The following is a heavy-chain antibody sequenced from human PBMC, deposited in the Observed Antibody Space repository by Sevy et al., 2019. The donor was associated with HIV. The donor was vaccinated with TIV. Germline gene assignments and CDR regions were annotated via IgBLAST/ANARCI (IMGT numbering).Heavy chain of an antibody. CDR3: ARRRGGYNWNYRVYFDYYYGMDV. CDR2: IYYSGST. V-gene: IGHV4-39*01. D-gene: IGHD1-7*01. Sequence: SETLSLTCTVSGGSISSSSYYWGWIRQPPGKGLEWIGSIYYSGSTYYNPSLKSRVTISEDTSKNQFSLKLSSVTAADTAVYYCARRRGGYNWNYRVYFDYYYGMDVWGQGTTVTVSS. CDR1: GGSISSSSYY. J-gene: IGHJ6*02.